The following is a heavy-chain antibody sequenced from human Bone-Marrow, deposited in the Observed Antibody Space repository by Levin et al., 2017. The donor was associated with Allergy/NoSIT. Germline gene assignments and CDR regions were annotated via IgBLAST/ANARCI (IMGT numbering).Heavy chain of an antibody. D-gene: IGHD3-9*01. CDR3: ARVSGYDILTGYPYYYYYGMDV. V-gene: IGHV4-59*01. CDR2: IYYSGST. J-gene: IGHJ6*02. CDR1: GGSISSYY. Sequence: SETLSLTCTVSGGSISSYYWSWIRQPPGKGLEWIGYIYYSGSTNYNPSLKSRVTISVDTSKNQFSLKLSSVTAADTAVYYCARVSGYDILTGYPYYYYYGMDVWGQGTTVTVSS.